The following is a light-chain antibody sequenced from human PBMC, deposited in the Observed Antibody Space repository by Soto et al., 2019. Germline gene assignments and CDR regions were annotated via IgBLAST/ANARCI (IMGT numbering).Light chain of an antibody. CDR2: LNSDGSH. CDR1: SGHSSYA. J-gene: IGLJ2*01. CDR3: QTWDTGIVV. Sequence: QSVLTQSPSASASLGASVKLTCTLSSGHSSYAIAWHQQQPEKGPRYLMKLNSDGSHSKGDGIPDRFSGSSSGAERYLTLSSLQSEDEADYYCQTWDTGIVVFGGGTKLTVL. V-gene: IGLV4-69*01.